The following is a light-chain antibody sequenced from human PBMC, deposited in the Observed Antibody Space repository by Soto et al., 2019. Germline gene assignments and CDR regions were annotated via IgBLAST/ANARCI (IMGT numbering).Light chain of an antibody. CDR1: QSLSSSF. J-gene: IGKJ1*01. CDR3: QQYTAWPPT. V-gene: IGKV3-20*01. Sequence: EIVLTQSPGTLSLSPGERAILSCRASQSLSSSFLAWYQQKPGQAPRLLIYSSSNRATGVPDRFSGSGSGTDFTLTISRLEPEDFAVYYCQQYTAWPPTFGQGTKVDIK. CDR2: SSS.